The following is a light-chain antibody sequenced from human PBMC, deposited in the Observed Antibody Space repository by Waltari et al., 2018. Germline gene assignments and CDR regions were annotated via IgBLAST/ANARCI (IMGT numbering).Light chain of an antibody. CDR3: SSYASSITPNWV. J-gene: IGLJ3*02. CDR1: RSDIGGYNY. Sequence: QSALTQPASVSGSPAQSITIPCPGTRSDIGGYNYVSWYQQHPGKAPKLMIYDVNKRPSGVSNRFSGSKSGNTASLTISGLQAEDEADYYCSSYASSITPNWVFGGGTKLTVL. CDR2: DVN. V-gene: IGLV2-14*01.